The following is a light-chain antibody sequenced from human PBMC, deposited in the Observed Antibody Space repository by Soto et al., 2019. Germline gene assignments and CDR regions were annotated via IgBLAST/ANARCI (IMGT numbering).Light chain of an antibody. CDR3: QQYHTWPIT. CDR1: QAVSRK. V-gene: IGKV3-15*01. J-gene: IGKJ4*01. CDR2: GAS. Sequence: DIVMTQSPATLSVAPGERVTFSCRASQAVSRKLAWYQHKPGQAPRLLISGASTGATGIPARFSGSGSGTEFTLTISCLQSEDCAIYYCQQYHTWPITFGGGTKVEIK.